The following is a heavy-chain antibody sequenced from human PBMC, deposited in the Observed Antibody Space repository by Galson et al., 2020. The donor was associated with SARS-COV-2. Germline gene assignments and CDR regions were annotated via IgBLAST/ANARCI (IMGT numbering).Heavy chain of an antibody. CDR1: GFTFSGYG. CDR3: AKDGENIVLMVYADYYYGMDV. Sequence: TGGSLRLSCAASGFTFSGYGMHWVRQAPGKGLEWVAVISYDGSNKYYADSVKGRFTISRDNSKNTLYLQMNSLRAEDTAVYYCAKDGENIVLMVYADYYYGMDVWGQGTTVTVSS. CDR2: ISYDGSNK. J-gene: IGHJ6*02. V-gene: IGHV3-30*18. D-gene: IGHD2-8*01.